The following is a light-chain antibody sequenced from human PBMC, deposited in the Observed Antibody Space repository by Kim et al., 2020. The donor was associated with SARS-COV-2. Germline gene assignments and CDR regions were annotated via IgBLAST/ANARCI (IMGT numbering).Light chain of an antibody. J-gene: IGKJ4*01. CDR1: QSISSY. CDR2: AAS. V-gene: IGKV1-39*01. CDR3: QQSYSTMLT. Sequence: ASVGDRVTITCRASQSISSYLNWYQQKPGKAPKLLIYAASSLQSGVPSRFSGSGSGTDFTLTISSLQPEDFATYYCQQSYSTMLTFGGGTKVDIK.